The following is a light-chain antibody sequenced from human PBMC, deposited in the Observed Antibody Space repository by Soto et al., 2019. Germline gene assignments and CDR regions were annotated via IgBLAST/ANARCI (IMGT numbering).Light chain of an antibody. J-gene: IGKJ1*01. CDR2: DAS. Sequence: ILMTQSPATLSVSPGERATLSCRASQSVSNNLAWYQQKPGQAPRLLIYDASIRATGIPARFSGSGSGTEFTLTISGLQSEDFAVYYCQQYNNWPPWTFGQGIKVEIK. CDR1: QSVSNN. V-gene: IGKV3-15*01. CDR3: QQYNNWPPWT.